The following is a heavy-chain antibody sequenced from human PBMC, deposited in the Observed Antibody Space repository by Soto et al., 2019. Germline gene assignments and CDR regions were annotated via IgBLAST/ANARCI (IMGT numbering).Heavy chain of an antibody. CDR3: ARVTLLYYYSSGTYRFDP. V-gene: IGHV4-30-4*01. J-gene: IGHJ5*02. D-gene: IGHD3-10*01. Sequence: PSETLSLTCTVSGGSITSGDFYWSWVRQPPGKGLEWIGNIYSSGTTYYNPSLKSRVTILLHTSKNQFSLKLSSVTAADTAVYFCARVTLLYYYSSGTYRFDPWGQGTLVTVSS. CDR1: GGSITSGDFY. CDR2: IYSSGTT.